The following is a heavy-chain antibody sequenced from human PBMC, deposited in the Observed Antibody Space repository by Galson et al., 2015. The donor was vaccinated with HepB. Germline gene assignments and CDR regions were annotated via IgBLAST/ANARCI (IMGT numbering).Heavy chain of an antibody. CDR3: TRALRRAPDPQRVWEYFNYGMDV. CDR1: GFTFSDYW. J-gene: IGHJ6*02. V-gene: IGHV3-74*01. CDR2: INDDATTT. Sequence: SLRLSCAVSGFTFSDYWMYWVRQSPGRGLVWVSGINDDATTTSHADFVEGRFTISRDNARNTLFLQMDSLRGEDTAVYFCTRALRRAPDPQRVWEYFNYGMDVWGQGTTVTVSS. D-gene: IGHD3-16*01.